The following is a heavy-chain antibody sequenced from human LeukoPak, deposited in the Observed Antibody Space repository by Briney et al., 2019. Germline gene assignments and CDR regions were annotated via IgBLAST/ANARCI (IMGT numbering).Heavy chain of an antibody. CDR2: IYSSGNT. D-gene: IGHD2/OR15-2a*01. CDR1: GFTVSNNY. V-gene: IGHV3-53*01. CDR3: ARDGLDRGSREYYFDF. J-gene: IGHJ4*02. Sequence: GGSLRLSCAASGFTVSNNYMSWVRQAPGKGLEWVSVIYSSGNTYYADSVKGRFTISRDNYKNTLYLQMNSLRAGDTAAYYCARDGLDRGSREYYFDFWGQGTLVTVSS.